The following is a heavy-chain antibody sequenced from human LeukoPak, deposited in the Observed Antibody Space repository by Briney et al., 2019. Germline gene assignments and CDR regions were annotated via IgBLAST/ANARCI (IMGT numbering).Heavy chain of an antibody. CDR2: IYPRDSDT. V-gene: IGHV5-51*01. J-gene: IGHJ4*02. D-gene: IGHD3-10*01. CDR3: ARQRSYSSLGY. Sequence: GESLKISCKGSGYSFTSYWIGWLRQMPGKGLEWMGIIYPRDSDTTYSPSFQGQVTFSADKSINTAYLQWTSLKASDTAMYYCARQRSYSSLGYWGQGTLVTVSS. CDR1: GYSFTSYW.